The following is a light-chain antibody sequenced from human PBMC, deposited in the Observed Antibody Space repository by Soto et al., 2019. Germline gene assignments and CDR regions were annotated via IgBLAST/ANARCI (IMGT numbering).Light chain of an antibody. CDR1: SSNIRNNY. J-gene: IGLJ7*01. Sequence: QSVLTQPPSVSAAPGQKVTISCSGSSSNIRNNYVSWYQQLPGTAPKLLIYDNNKRPSGIPDRFSGSKSGTSATLGITGLQTGDEADYYCGTWDSSLSAAVFGGGTQLTVL. CDR3: GTWDSSLSAAV. CDR2: DNN. V-gene: IGLV1-51*01.